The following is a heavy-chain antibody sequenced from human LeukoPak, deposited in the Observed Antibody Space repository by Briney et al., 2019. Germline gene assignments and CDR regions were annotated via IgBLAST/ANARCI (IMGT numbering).Heavy chain of an antibody. CDR1: GGSISSYH. CDR3: ASSWSNYGMDV. V-gene: IGHV4-59*01. Sequence: PSETLSLTCTVSGGSISSYHWSWVRQPPGKGLEWIGYIYYSGSTNYNPSLKSRVTISVDTSKNQFSLKLSSVTTADTAVYYCASSWSNYGMDVWGQGTTVTVSS. J-gene: IGHJ6*02. CDR2: IYYSGST.